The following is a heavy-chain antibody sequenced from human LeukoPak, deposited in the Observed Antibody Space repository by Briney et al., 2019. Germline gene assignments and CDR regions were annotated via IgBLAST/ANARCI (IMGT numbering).Heavy chain of an antibody. J-gene: IGHJ5*02. V-gene: IGHV5-51*01. CDR2: IYPGDSDT. CDR1: GYNFTTYW. Sequence: GESLKISCKGSGYNFTTYWIGWARQMPGKGLEWMGIIYPGDSDTRYSPSFQGQVTISADKSISTAYLQWTSLKASDTAMYYCAREKLGQVGEGWFDPWGQGTLVTVSS. CDR3: AREKLGQVGEGWFDP. D-gene: IGHD3-16*01.